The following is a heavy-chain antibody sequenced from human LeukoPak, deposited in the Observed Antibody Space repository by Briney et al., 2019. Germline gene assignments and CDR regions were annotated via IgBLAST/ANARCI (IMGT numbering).Heavy chain of an antibody. Sequence: SETLSLTCAVYGGSFSGYYWSWIRQPPGKGREWIGEINHSGSTNYNPSLKSRVTISVDTSKNQFSLKLSSVTAADTAVYYCAGRDGYYWGQGTLVTVSS. CDR3: AGRDGYY. D-gene: IGHD5-24*01. J-gene: IGHJ4*02. V-gene: IGHV4-34*01. CDR2: INHSGST. CDR1: GGSFSGYY.